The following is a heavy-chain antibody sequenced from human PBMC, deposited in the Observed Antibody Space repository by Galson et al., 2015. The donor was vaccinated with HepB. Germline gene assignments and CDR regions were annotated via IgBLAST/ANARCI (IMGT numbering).Heavy chain of an antibody. CDR1: GGSFSGYY. CDR3: ARVFDDSSGYYYYYFDY. J-gene: IGHJ4*02. V-gene: IGHV4-34*01. D-gene: IGHD3-22*01. Sequence: ETLSLTCAVYGGSFSGYYWSWIRQPPGKGLEWIGEINHSGSTNYNPSLKSRVTISVDTSKNQFSLKLSSVTAADTAVYYCARVFDDSSGYYYYYFDYWGQGTLVTVSS. CDR2: INHSGST.